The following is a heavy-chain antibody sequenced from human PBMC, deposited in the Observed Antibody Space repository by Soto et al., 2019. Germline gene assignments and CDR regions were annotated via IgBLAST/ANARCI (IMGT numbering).Heavy chain of an antibody. D-gene: IGHD3-3*01. CDR3: AKDFTIFGVVPNALAI. CDR1: GFTFSSYA. Sequence: PGGSLRLSCAASGFTFSSYAMTWVRQAPWKGLEWVAAISSSGDSAHYADSVKGRVTISRDNSKNTLYLQMSSLRAEDTAIYYCAKDFTIFGVVPNALAIWGQGTTVTVSS. J-gene: IGHJ6*02. V-gene: IGHV3-23*01. CDR2: ISSSGDSA.